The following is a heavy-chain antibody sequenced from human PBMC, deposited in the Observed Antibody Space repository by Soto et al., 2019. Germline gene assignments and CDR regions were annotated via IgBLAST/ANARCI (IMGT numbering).Heavy chain of an antibody. J-gene: IGHJ4*02. Sequence: GSMRIACAASGLTFSTYAIHWCRQDQGKGLEWVAVISYDGSNEYYVDSVKGRFTISRDNSKNTLYLQMNSLREEDTAVYYCARGSARPYKSGTLLDWGQGTLGTVSS. CDR2: ISYDGSNE. CDR3: ARGSARPYKSGTLLD. CDR1: GLTFSTYA. V-gene: IGHV3-30-3*01. D-gene: IGHD3-10*01.